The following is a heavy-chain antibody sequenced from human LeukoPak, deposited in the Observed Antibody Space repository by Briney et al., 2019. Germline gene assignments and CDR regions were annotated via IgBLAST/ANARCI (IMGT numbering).Heavy chain of an antibody. CDR3: ARGPYYYDSSGYFYDY. Sequence: SGGSLRLSCAASGFTFSSYSMNWVRQAPGKGLEWASSFSSSSSYIYYADSVKGRFTISRDNAKNSLYLQMNSLRAEDTAVYYCARGPYYYDSSGYFYDYWGQGTLVTVSS. CDR1: GFTFSSYS. D-gene: IGHD3-22*01. V-gene: IGHV3-21*01. CDR2: FSSSSSYI. J-gene: IGHJ4*02.